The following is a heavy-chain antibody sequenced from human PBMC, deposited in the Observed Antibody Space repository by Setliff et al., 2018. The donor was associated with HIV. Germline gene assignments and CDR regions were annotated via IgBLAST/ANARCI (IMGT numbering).Heavy chain of an antibody. J-gene: IGHJ3*02. CDR1: GYSIRDNFF. CDR2: IYTSGNT. CDR3: TRQSPVAGSGAFDI. D-gene: IGHD6-19*01. Sequence: SETLSLTCAVSGYSIRDNFFWGWIRQPAGQGLEWIGRIYTSGNTNYNPSTNYNPSLKSRITISLETSRNQFSLRVTSVTATDTAVYYCTRQSPVAGSGAFDIWGQGTMVTVSS. V-gene: IGHV4-59*08.